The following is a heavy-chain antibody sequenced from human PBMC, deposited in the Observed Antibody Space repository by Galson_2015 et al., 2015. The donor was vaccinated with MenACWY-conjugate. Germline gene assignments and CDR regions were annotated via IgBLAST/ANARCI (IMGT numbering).Heavy chain of an antibody. Sequence: SLRLSCAASGFSVTSHLMGWVRQAPGKGLEWVALLYDDGTSRYADSVKGRFTISRDTLRNSLSLQMRGLRAEDTAMYFCAKIVRHPVGPYFDSWGQGTLVLVSS. CDR3: AKIVRHPVGPYFDS. CDR1: GFSVTSHL. CDR2: LYDDGTS. D-gene: IGHD2-21*01. V-gene: IGHV3-53*01. J-gene: IGHJ4*02.